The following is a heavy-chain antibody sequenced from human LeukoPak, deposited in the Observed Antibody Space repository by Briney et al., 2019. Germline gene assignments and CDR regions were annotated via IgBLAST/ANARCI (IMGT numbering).Heavy chain of an antibody. CDR2: IYYSGST. J-gene: IGHJ4*02. CDR1: GGSISSGDYY. Sequence: SETLSLTCTVSGGSISSGDYYWSWIRKPPGKGLEWIGYIYYSGSTYYNPSLKSRVTISVDTSKNQFSLKLSSVTAADTAVYYCARGGSSSWYYWGQGTLVTVSS. CDR3: ARGGSSSWYY. V-gene: IGHV4-30-4*08. D-gene: IGHD6-13*01.